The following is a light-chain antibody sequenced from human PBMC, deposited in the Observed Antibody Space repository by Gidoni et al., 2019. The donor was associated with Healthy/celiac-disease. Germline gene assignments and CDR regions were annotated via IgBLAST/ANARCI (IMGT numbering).Light chain of an antibody. V-gene: IGLV7-46*01. Sequence: QAVVTQAPSLSVSPGGPVTLTCGSSTGAGTSGHYPYWFQQKPGQAPRTLIYDTRNKHSWTPARVSGSLLGGKAALTLSGAQPEDEAEYYCLLSYSGARQVFGGGTKLTVL. J-gene: IGLJ2*01. CDR2: DTR. CDR3: LLSYSGARQV. CDR1: TGAGTSGHY.